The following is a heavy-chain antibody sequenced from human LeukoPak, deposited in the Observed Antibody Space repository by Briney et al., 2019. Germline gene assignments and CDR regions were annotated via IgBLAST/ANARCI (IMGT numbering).Heavy chain of an antibody. CDR3: AKDPIYYVSGRFDI. CDR1: GFTFSSYA. CDR2: ISGNGDST. Sequence: PGGSLRLSCAASGFTFSSYALSWVRQAPGKGLEWVSTISGNGDSTYYGDSVKGRFTISRDKSKNTLDLQMNSLRAEDTAVYYCAKDPIYYVSGRFDIWGQGTMVTVSS. V-gene: IGHV3-23*01. D-gene: IGHD3-10*01. J-gene: IGHJ3*02.